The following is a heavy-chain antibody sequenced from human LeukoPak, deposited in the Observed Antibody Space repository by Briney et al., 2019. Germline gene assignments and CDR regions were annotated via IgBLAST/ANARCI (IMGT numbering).Heavy chain of an antibody. CDR2: IRFDDSQI. V-gene: IGHV3-7*01. Sequence: GGSLRLSCAASGFTFSAFWMSWVRQAPGKGLECVATIRFDDSQIYYVDSVKGRFTISRDNAKSSLYLQMNSLRAEDTAVYYCARSWGAYDSSGYYYYYWGQGTLVTVSS. J-gene: IGHJ4*02. CDR3: ARSWGAYDSSGYYYYY. D-gene: IGHD3-22*01. CDR1: GFTFSAFW.